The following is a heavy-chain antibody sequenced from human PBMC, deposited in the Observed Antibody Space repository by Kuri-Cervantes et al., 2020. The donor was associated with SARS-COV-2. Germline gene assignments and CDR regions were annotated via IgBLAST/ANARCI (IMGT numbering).Heavy chain of an antibody. Sequence: SLKISCAASGFTFDDYAMHWVRQAPGKGLEWVSGISWNSGSIGYADSVKGRFTISRDNSKNTVYLQMNSLRAEDTTVYYCARGINPGHLEWLQYYYSGLDVWGRGTTVTVSS. CDR3: ARGINPGHLEWLQYYYSGLDV. CDR1: GFTFDDYA. D-gene: IGHD3-3*01. CDR2: ISWNSGSI. V-gene: IGHV3-9*01. J-gene: IGHJ6*02.